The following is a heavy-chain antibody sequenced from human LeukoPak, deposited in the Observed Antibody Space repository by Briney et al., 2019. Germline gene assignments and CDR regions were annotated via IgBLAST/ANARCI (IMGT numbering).Heavy chain of an antibody. D-gene: IGHD1-26*01. CDR3: GRGGHYFDP. J-gene: IGHJ5*02. CDR2: ISDSGSI. CDR1: GGSISGHY. V-gene: IGHV4-59*11. Sequence: SETLSLTCVVSGGSISGHYWSWIRQPPGEGLEWIGYISDSGSITYNPSLESRVTILVETSKNQLSLKLRSVTAEGTDVYFCGRGGHYFDPGGQGTLLSSPQ.